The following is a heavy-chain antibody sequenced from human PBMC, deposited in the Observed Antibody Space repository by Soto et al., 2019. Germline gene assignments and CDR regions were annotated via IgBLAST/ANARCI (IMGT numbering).Heavy chain of an antibody. CDR3: ASXKXXXXQXXXGXXXXMDV. V-gene: IGHV1-69*08. CDR1: GATFNDYT. J-gene: IGHJ6*03. Sequence: QVQLVQSGAEVKKPGSSVRISCAASGATFNDYTFTWVRRAPGQGLEWMGRVIPLLDASNYAEKFQDRVTITADRSTSTVYMELSGLKSEDSAIYYCASXKXXXXQXXXGXXXXMDVXXXGTTVTVSS. CDR2: VIPLLDAS.